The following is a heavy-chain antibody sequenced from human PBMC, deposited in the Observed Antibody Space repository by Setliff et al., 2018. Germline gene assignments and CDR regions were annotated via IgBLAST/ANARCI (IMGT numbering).Heavy chain of an antibody. CDR3: VRDGSRGYDMDV. Sequence: LSLTCAVYGGSFSTYYWIWVRQAPGKGLEWIAYLSARSDVQRHAESVQGRFTISRDDAKNSLYLQMNGLRVEDTAVYYCVRDGSRGYDMDVWGQGTTVTVSS. J-gene: IGHJ6*02. V-gene: IGHV3-11*06. D-gene: IGHD2-2*03. CDR2: LSARSDVQ. CDR1: GGSFSTYY.